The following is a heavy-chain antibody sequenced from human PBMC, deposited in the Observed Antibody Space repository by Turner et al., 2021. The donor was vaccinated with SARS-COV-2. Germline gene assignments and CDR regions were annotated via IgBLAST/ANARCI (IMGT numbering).Heavy chain of an antibody. CDR2: ISYDGSNK. V-gene: IGHV3-30*18. CDR1: GFTFSSYG. D-gene: IGHD3-22*01. CDR3: AKVRVSTGYTPDPLAFDI. J-gene: IGHJ3*02. Sequence: QVQLVESGGGVVQPGRSLRLSCAASGFTFSSYGMHWVRQAPGKGLEWVAVISYDGSNKYYADSVKGRFTISRDNSKNTLYLQMNSLRAEDTAVYHCAKVRVSTGYTPDPLAFDIWGQGTMVTVSS.